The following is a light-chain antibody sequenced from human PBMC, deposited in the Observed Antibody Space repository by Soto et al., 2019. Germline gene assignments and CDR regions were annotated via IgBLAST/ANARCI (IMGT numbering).Light chain of an antibody. J-gene: IGLJ1*01. V-gene: IGLV2-14*01. CDR2: DVT. Sequence: QSVLTERASVSGSPGQSITISCTGTSSDVGGYNFVSWYQQHPDKAPKLMIYDVTNRPSGVSNRFSGSKSGNTASLTISGLQAEDEADYYCSSYTSISTYVFGTGTKVTVL. CDR1: SSDVGGYNF. CDR3: SSYTSISTYV.